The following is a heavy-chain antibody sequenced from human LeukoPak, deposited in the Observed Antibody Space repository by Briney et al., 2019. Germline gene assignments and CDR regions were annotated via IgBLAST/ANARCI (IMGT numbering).Heavy chain of an antibody. Sequence: GGSLRLSCAASGFTFSRYWMNWVRQAPGKGLEWVANIKQDGSEKYYVDSGKGRFTISRDNSKNTLYLQMNSLRAEDTAVYYCAKDSPHSRELTRWGQGTLVTVSS. J-gene: IGHJ4*02. D-gene: IGHD3-10*01. CDR2: IKQDGSEK. V-gene: IGHV3-7*01. CDR3: AKDSPHSRELTR. CDR1: GFTFSRYW.